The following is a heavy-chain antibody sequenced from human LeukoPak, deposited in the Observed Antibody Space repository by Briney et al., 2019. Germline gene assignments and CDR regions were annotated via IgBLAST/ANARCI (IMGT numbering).Heavy chain of an antibody. Sequence: PSETLSLTCAVYGGSFSGYYWSWIRQPPGKGLEWIGEINHSGSTNYNPSLKSRVTISVDTSKNQFSLKLSSVTAADTAVYYCAREALRPTYYGSGSSYLDYWGQGTLVTVSS. V-gene: IGHV4-34*01. CDR1: GGSFSGYY. J-gene: IGHJ4*02. CDR3: AREALRPTYYGSGSSYLDY. CDR2: INHSGST. D-gene: IGHD3-10*01.